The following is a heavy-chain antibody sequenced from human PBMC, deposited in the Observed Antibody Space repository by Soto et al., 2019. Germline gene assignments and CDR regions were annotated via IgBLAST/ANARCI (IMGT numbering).Heavy chain of an antibody. CDR1: GFTFENYA. D-gene: IGHD3-3*01. J-gene: IGHJ6*02. CDR2: ISGSGGTT. V-gene: IGHV3-23*01. Sequence: GGFLRLSCVASGFTFENYAMSWVRQAPGKGLEWVSAISGSGGTTYYSDSVKGRFTISRDNSKNTVYLQTNDLRVEDAAEYFCAKDSWAIFGVPAGEYYAMDVWGQGTTVTVSS. CDR3: AKDSWAIFGVPAGEYYAMDV.